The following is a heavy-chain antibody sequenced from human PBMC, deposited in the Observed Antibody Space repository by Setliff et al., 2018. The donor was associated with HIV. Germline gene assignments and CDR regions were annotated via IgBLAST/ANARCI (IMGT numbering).Heavy chain of an antibody. J-gene: IGHJ6*03. V-gene: IGHV4-59*08. CDR1: GGSISEYY. CDR3: ARRGYSYVERVYYYYMDV. Sequence: SETLSLTCTVSGGSISEYYWSWIRQPPGKGLEWIGYIDYSGSTNYNASLKSRLTMSIDTSKSQFSLKLSSVTAADTAMYYCARRGYSYVERVYYYYMDVWGKGTTVTVSS. D-gene: IGHD5-18*01. CDR2: IDYSGST.